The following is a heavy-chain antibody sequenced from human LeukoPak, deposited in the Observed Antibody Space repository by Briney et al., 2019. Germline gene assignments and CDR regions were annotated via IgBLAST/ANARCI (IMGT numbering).Heavy chain of an antibody. J-gene: IGHJ4*02. CDR3: ASLCSSTSCAGH. V-gene: IGHV4-59*12. Sequence: SETLSLTCTVSGGSISSYYWSWIRQPPGEGLEWSGYIYYSGSTNYNPSLKSRVTISVDTSKNQFSLKVSSVTAADTAVYYCASLCSSTSCAGHWGQGTLVTVSS. D-gene: IGHD2-2*01. CDR1: GGSISSYY. CDR2: IYYSGST.